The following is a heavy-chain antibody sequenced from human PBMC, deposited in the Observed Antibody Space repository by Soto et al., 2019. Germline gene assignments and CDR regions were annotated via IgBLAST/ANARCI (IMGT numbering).Heavy chain of an antibody. CDR2: ISASGTDT. D-gene: IGHD1-1*01. Sequence: GGSLRLSCADSGLRFRSHAMHWVRQAPGKGLAWVAGISASGTDTFYGDSVKGRFTVSRDNSDNTVSLLLRALTTDDTATYYCLKNTYIWGQATAVTVSS. J-gene: IGHJ6*02. V-gene: IGHV3-23*01. CDR1: GLRFRSHA. CDR3: LKNTYI.